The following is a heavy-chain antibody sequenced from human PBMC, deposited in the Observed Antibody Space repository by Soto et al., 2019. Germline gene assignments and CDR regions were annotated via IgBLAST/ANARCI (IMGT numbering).Heavy chain of an antibody. CDR2: IWYDGSNK. CDR1: GFTFSSYG. CDR3: ARGGYRSSSGPFDY. J-gene: IGHJ4*02. D-gene: IGHD6-6*01. V-gene: IGHV3-33*01. Sequence: QVQLVESGGGVVQPGRSLRLSCAASGFTFSSYGMHWVRQAPGNGLEWVAVIWYDGSNKYYADSVKGRFTIYRDNSKNTLYLQMNSLRAEDTAVYYCARGGYRSSSGPFDYWGQGTLVTVSS.